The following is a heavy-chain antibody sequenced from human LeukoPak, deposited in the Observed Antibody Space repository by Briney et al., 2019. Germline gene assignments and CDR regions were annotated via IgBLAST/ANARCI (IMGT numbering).Heavy chain of an antibody. V-gene: IGHV3-30*04. D-gene: IGHD3-16*01. Sequence: GGSLRLSCAASGFTFSSYAMHWVRQAPGKGLEWVAVISYDGSNKYYADSVKGRFTISRDNSKNTLYLQMNSLRAEDTAVYYCARGGDRYTLYFDYWGQGTLVTVSS. CDR2: ISYDGSNK. J-gene: IGHJ4*02. CDR3: ARGGDRYTLYFDY. CDR1: GFTFSSYA.